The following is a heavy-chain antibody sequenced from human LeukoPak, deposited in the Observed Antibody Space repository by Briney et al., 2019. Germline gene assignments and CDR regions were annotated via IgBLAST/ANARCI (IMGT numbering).Heavy chain of an antibody. Sequence: GGSLRLSCAASGFTLSSYAMSWVRQAPGKGLEWVSAISGSGGSTYYADSVKGRFIISRDNSKNTLYLQMNSLRVEDTAVYFCAKGSIAVEPVTLDYWGQGTLVTVSS. CDR3: AKGSIAVEPVTLDY. J-gene: IGHJ4*02. CDR2: ISGSGGST. V-gene: IGHV3-23*01. D-gene: IGHD6-19*01. CDR1: GFTLSSYA.